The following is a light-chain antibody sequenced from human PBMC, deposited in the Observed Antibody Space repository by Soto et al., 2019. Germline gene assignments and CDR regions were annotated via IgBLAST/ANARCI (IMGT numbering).Light chain of an antibody. J-gene: IGLJ3*02. V-gene: IGLV2-14*02. CDR2: DVS. CDR1: SSDVGAYNL. Sequence: QSALTQPASVSGSPGQSITISCTGTSSDVGAYNLVSWYQQHPGRAPKLFIFDVSDRPSGVSDRFSSSKSGNTASLTISGLQAEDEASYYCSSYTNTSTLVFGGGTKLTVL. CDR3: SSYTNTSTLV.